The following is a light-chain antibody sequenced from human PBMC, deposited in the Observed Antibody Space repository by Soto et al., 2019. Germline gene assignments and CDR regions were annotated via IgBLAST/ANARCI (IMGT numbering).Light chain of an antibody. Sequence: QLTQSPSSLSASVWDSVTITCRATQAISRYLDWYQQRAGKAPKLLIYGASTLQSGVPSRFSGYGSGTELTLTMSSLQPEDFETYRCHQLQRTAFTFGPGTIVDV. CDR3: HQLQRTAFT. CDR2: GAS. J-gene: IGKJ3*01. V-gene: IGKV1-9*01. CDR1: QAISRY.